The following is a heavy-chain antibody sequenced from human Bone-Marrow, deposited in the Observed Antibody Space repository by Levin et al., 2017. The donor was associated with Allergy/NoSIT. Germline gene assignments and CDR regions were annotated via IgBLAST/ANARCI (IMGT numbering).Heavy chain of an antibody. CDR2: INHSGST. J-gene: IGHJ5*02. V-gene: IGHV4-34*01. Sequence: SQTLSLTCAVYGGSFSGYYWSWIRQPPGKGLEWIGEINHSGSTNYNPSLKSRVTISVDTSKNQFSLKLSSVTAADTAVYYCARAILSSADPWGQGTLVTVSS. CDR3: ARAILSSADP. D-gene: IGHD3-16*02. CDR1: GGSFSGYY.